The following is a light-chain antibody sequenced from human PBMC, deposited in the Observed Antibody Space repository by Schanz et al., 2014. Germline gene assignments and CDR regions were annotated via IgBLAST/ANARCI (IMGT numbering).Light chain of an antibody. CDR1: AFDVGGYNY. CDR3: CSYAGDNTVR. J-gene: IGLJ3*02. CDR2: DVS. Sequence: QSGLAQPAAVSGSPGQSITISCTGGAFDVGGYNYVSWYQQHPGKAPKLMIYDVSNRPSGVSNRFSGSKSGNTASLTISGLQAEDEADYYCCSYAGDNTVRFGGGTKLTVL. V-gene: IGLV2-23*02.